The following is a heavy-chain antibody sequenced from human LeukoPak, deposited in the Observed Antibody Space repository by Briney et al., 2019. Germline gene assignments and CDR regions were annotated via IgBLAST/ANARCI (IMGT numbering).Heavy chain of an antibody. Sequence: GASVKVSCKASGYTFTGYYMHWVRQAPGQGLEWMGWINPNSGGTNYAQKFQGRVTMTRDTSISTAYMELSRLRSDDTAVFYCARGDILTAYDAFHIWGQGTMVTVSS. V-gene: IGHV1-2*02. J-gene: IGHJ3*02. D-gene: IGHD3-9*01. CDR1: GYTFTGYY. CDR3: ARGDILTAYDAFHI. CDR2: INPNSGGT.